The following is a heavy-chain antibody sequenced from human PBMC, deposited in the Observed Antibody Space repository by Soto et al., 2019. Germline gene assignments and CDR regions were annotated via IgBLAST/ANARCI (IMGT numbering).Heavy chain of an antibody. CDR3: ARDPSAYDYGDYDHYYGMDV. V-gene: IGHV3-33*01. CDR1: GFTFSSYG. Sequence: QVQLVESGGGVVQPGRSLRLSCAASGFTFSSYGMHWVRQAPGKGLEWVAVIWYDGSNKYYADSVKGRFTISRDNSKNTLYLQMNSLRGEDTAVYYCARDPSAYDYGDYDHYYGMDVWGQGTTVTVSS. D-gene: IGHD4-17*01. J-gene: IGHJ6*02. CDR2: IWYDGSNK.